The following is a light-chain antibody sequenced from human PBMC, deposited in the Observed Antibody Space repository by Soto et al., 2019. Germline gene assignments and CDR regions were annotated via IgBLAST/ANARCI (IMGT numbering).Light chain of an antibody. CDR1: QSISNY. CDR3: QQSYSTLAWT. J-gene: IGKJ1*01. CDR2: AAS. Sequence: DIQMTQSPSSLSASVGDRVTITCRASQSISNYLNWYQQKQGKAPKLLIYAASSLQSGVPSRFSGSGSGTDFTLTISSLQPEDFATYYCQQSYSTLAWTFGQGTKVEIK. V-gene: IGKV1-39*01.